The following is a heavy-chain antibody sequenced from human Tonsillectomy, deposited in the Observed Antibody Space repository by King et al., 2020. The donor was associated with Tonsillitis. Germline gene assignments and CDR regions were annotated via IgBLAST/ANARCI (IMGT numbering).Heavy chain of an antibody. V-gene: IGHV4-59*08. CDR1: GGSISDYY. J-gene: IGHJ5*02. CDR3: ARRGEMGSCEVFWGFDP. CDR2: IYYSGSS. Sequence: HVQLQESGPGLVKHSETLSLTCTISGGSISDYYWSWIRQPPGKGLEWIGYIYYSGSSNYNPSLKSRVTMSVDTSKKQFSLKLRSVTAADTAVYYCARRGEMGSCEVFWGFDPWGQGTLVTVSS. D-gene: IGHD2-2*01.